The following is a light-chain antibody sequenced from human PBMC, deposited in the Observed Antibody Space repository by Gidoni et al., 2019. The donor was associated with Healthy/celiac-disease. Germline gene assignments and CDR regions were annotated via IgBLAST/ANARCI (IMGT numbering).Light chain of an antibody. CDR2: EVS. J-gene: IGLJ2*01. Sequence: QSALTQPASVSGSPGQSLTISCTVTSSDVGGYNYVSWYQQHPGKAPKLMIYEVSNRPSRVSNRFSGSKSGNTASLTISGLQAEDEADYYCSSYTSSSTLYVVFGGGTKLTVL. V-gene: IGLV2-14*01. CDR1: SSDVGGYNY. CDR3: SSYTSSSTLYVV.